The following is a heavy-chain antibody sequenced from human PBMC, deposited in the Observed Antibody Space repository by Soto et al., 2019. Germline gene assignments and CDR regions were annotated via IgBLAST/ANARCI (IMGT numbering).Heavy chain of an antibody. D-gene: IGHD4-17*01. CDR2: ISAYNGNT. Sequence: ASVKVSCKASGYTFTSYGISWVRQAPGQGLEWMGWISAYNGNTNYAQKLQGRVTMTTDTSTSTAYMELRSLRSDDTAVYYCARVVLTTVTTFDAFDIWGQGTMVTVSS. J-gene: IGHJ3*02. CDR3: ARVVLTTVTTFDAFDI. CDR1: GYTFTSYG. V-gene: IGHV1-18*01.